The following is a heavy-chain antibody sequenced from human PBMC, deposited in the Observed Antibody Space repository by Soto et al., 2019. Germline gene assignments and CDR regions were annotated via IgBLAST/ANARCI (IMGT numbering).Heavy chain of an antibody. CDR2: IRSKANSYAT. CDR3: TRLRDPNVLLWFGELSQPDDAFDI. V-gene: IGHV3-73*01. Sequence: GGSLRLSCAASGFTFSGSAMHWVRQASGKGLEWVGRIRSKANSYATAYAASVKGRFTISRDDSKNTAYLQMNSLKTEDTAVYYCTRLRDPNVLLWFGELSQPDDAFDIWGQGTMVTVSS. D-gene: IGHD3-10*01. CDR1: GFTFSGSA. J-gene: IGHJ3*02.